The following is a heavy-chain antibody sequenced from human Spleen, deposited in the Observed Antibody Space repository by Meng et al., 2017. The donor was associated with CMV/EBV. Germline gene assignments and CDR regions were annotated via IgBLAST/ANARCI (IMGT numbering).Heavy chain of an antibody. J-gene: IGHJ4*01. CDR3: AKIFPSDYYRYSMDV. V-gene: IGHV4-39*06. Sequence: SETLSLTCTVSGASITSSSYFWDWIRQSPGKGLEWIGSLSYGGSIYYNSSLKSRVTISVDMSRNQLTLRLTSVTAADTAVYYCAKIFPSDYYRYSMDVWGQGSLVTVSS. CDR2: LSYGGSI. D-gene: IGHD3-3*01. CDR1: GASITSSSYF.